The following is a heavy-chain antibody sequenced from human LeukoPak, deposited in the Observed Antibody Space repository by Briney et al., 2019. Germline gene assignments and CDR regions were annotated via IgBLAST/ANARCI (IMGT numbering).Heavy chain of an antibody. Sequence: GGSLRLSCAASGFTVSSNYMSWFRQAPGKGLDGVSVIYSGGSTYYADSVKGRFTISRDNSKNTLYLQMNSLRAEDTAVYYCARGIHGSGSYWEGYYFDYWGQGTLVTVSS. CDR3: ARGIHGSGSYWEGYYFDY. J-gene: IGHJ4*02. D-gene: IGHD3-10*01. CDR2: IYSGGST. V-gene: IGHV3-53*01. CDR1: GFTVSSNY.